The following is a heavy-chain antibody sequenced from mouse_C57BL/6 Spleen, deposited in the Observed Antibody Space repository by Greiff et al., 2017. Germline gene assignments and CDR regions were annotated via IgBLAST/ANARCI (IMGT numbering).Heavy chain of an antibody. J-gene: IGHJ1*03. CDR2: ISNGGGST. CDR3: ARAYYSNYWYFDV. CDR1: GFTFSDYY. V-gene: IGHV5-12*01. D-gene: IGHD2-5*01. Sequence: EVQLVESGGGLVQPGGSLKLSCAASGFTFSDYYMYWVRQTPEKRLEWVAYISNGGGSTYYPDTVKGRFTISRDNAKNTLYLQMSRLKSEDTAMYYGARAYYSNYWYFDVWGTGTTVTVSS.